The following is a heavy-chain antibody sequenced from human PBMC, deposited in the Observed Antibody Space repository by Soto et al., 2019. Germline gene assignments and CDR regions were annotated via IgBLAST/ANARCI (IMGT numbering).Heavy chain of an antibody. J-gene: IGHJ6*02. V-gene: IGHV1-18*01. CDR1: GYTFTSYG. CDR2: ISAYNGNT. Sequence: ASVKVSCKASGYTFTSYGTSWVRQAPGQGLEWMGWISAYNGNTNYAQKLQGRVTMTTDTSTSTAYMELRSLRSDDTAVYYCARHGQRYGDYDYYYYGMDVWGQGTTVTVSS. CDR3: ARHGQRYGDYDYYYYGMDV. D-gene: IGHD4-17*01.